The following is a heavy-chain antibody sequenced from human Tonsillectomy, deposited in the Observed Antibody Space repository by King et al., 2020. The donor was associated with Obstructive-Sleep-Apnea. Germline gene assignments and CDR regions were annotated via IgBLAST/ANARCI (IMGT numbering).Heavy chain of an antibody. D-gene: IGHD5-18*01. CDR1: GFTFSSYA. CDR3: ARDRGYSYGFDY. V-gene: IGHV3-30-3*01. CDR2: ISYDGSNK. J-gene: IGHJ4*02. Sequence: VQLVGSGGGVVQPGRSLRLSCAASGFTFSSYAMHWVRQAPGKGLEWVAVISYDGSNKYYADSVKGRFTISRDNSKNTLYLQMNSLRAEDTAVYYCARDRGYSYGFDYWGQGTLVTVSS.